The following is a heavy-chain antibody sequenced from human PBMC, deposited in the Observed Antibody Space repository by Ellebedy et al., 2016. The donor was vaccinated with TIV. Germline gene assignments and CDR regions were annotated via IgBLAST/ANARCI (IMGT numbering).Heavy chain of an antibody. CDR2: INSDGSST. Sequence: GESLKISCAASGFTFSNNWMHWVRQAPGKGLVWVSRINSDGSSTSYADSVKGRFTISRDNAKNTLYLQMNSLRAEDTAVYYCATVGNSGSYDNWFDPWGRGTLVTVSP. D-gene: IGHD6-13*01. J-gene: IGHJ5*02. CDR3: ATVGNSGSYDNWFDP. V-gene: IGHV3-74*01. CDR1: GFTFSNNW.